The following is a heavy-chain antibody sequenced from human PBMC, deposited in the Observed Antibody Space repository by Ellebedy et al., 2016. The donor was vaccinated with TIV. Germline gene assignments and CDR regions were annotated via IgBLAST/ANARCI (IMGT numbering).Heavy chain of an antibody. Sequence: PGGSLRLSCVASGFTFDSYAMHWVRQAPGKGLEWVAVISHDGSSQYYADSVKGRFTISRDNAKNSLYLQMNSLRADDTALYYCARDAASGKTDYWGQGTLVTVSS. J-gene: IGHJ4*02. CDR2: ISHDGSSQ. CDR3: ARDAASGKTDY. V-gene: IGHV3-30-3*01. D-gene: IGHD6-13*01. CDR1: GFTFDSYA.